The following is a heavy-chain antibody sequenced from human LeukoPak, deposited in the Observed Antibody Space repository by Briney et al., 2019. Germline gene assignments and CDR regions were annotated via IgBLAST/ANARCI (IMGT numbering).Heavy chain of an antibody. D-gene: IGHD3-22*01. J-gene: IGHJ4*02. CDR3: ARGPDYYDSSGYL. V-gene: IGHV3-53*01. Sequence: PGGSLRLSCAASGFTVSSNYMSWVRQAPGKGLEWVSVIYSGGSTYYADSVKGRFTISRDNSKNTLYLQMNGLRAEDTAVYYCARGPDYYDSSGYLRGQGTLVTVSS. CDR1: GFTVSSNY. CDR2: IYSGGST.